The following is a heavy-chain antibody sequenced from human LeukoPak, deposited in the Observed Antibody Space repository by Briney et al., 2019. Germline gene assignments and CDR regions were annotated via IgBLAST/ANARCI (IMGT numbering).Heavy chain of an antibody. D-gene: IGHD4-17*01. CDR1: GYTFSSYA. Sequence: GGSLRLSCAASGYTFSSYAMRWVRQAPGRGLERVSTITGSGGSAYYADSVKGRFTISRDNSKNTLYLQMNSLRAEDTAVYYCATPAVTDYFDYWGQGTLVTVSS. CDR2: ITGSGGSA. J-gene: IGHJ4*02. CDR3: ATPAVTDYFDY. V-gene: IGHV3-23*01.